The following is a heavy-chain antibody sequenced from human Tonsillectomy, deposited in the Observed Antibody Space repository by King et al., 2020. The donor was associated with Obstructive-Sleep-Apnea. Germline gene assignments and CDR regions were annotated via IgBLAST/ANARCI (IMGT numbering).Heavy chain of an antibody. Sequence: VQLQESGPGLVKPSETLSLTCTVSGGSLSSYYWSWIRQPPGKGLEWIGYIYYSGSTNYNPSLKRRVTISVDTSKNQFSLKLSSVTAADTAVYYCARDGTTVSYSLPDYWGQGTLVTVSS. V-gene: IGHV4-59*01. CDR1: GGSLSSYY. CDR2: IYYSGST. J-gene: IGHJ4*02. D-gene: IGHD4-17*01. CDR3: ARDGTTVSYSLPDY.